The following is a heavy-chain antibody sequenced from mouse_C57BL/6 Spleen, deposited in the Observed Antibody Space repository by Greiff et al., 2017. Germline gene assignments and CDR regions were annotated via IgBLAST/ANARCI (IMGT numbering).Heavy chain of an antibody. D-gene: IGHD2-2*01. CDR2: IDPETGGT. CDR3: TRATMVTTGGFDY. Sequence: VQVVESGAELVRPGASVTLSCKASGYTFTDYEMHWVKQTPVHGLEWIGAIDPETGGTAYNQKFKGKAILTADKSSSTAYMELRSLTSEDSAVYYCTRATMVTTGGFDYWGQGTTLTVSS. V-gene: IGHV1-15*01. CDR1: GYTFTDYE. J-gene: IGHJ2*01.